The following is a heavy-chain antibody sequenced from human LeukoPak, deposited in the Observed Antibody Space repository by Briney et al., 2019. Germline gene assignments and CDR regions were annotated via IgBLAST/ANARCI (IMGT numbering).Heavy chain of an antibody. J-gene: IGHJ6*03. CDR3: ARVRFGGSASPYYMDV. Sequence: NPGGSLRLSCAASGFTFSSYSMNWVRQAPGKGLEWVSSIRSSSGYIYYADSVKGRFTISRDNAKNSLYLQMNSLRAEDTAVYYCARVRFGGSASPYYMDVWGKGTTVTVSS. D-gene: IGHD3-10*01. CDR2: IRSSSGYI. CDR1: GFTFSSYS. V-gene: IGHV3-21*01.